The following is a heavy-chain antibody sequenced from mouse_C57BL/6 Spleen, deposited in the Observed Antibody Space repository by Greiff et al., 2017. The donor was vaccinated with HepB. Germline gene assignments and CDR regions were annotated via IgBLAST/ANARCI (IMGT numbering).Heavy chain of an antibody. CDR1: GYAFSSSW. CDR2: IYPGDGDT. CDR3: ARGDPGGSRCAY. J-gene: IGHJ3*01. V-gene: IGHV1-82*01. Sequence: QVQLKESGPELVKPGASVKISCKASGYAFSSSWMNWVKQRPGKGLEWIGRIYPGDGDTHYNGKFKGKATLTADKSSSTAYMQLSSLTSEDSAVYFCARGDPGGSRCAYWGQGTLVTVSA. D-gene: IGHD1-1*02.